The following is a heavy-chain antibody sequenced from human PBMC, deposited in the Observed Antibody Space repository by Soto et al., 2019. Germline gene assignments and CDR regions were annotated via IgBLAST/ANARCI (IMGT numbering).Heavy chain of an antibody. Sequence: PGGSLRLSCAGSGFIFSSYAMNWVRQAPGKGLEWVSSISSGGTTIYYADSVKGRFTISRDNAKNSLDLQMNSLRADDTAIYYCERALDFWSGYLSDWGQGALVTVSS. J-gene: IGHJ4*02. D-gene: IGHD3-3*01. CDR1: GFIFSSYA. CDR2: ISSGGTTI. CDR3: ERALDFWSGYLSD. V-gene: IGHV3-48*03.